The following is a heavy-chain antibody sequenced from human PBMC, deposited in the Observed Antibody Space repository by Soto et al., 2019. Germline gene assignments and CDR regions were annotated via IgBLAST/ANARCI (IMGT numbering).Heavy chain of an antibody. V-gene: IGHV3-21*01. J-gene: IGHJ3*01. Sequence: QLVEAGGGLVKPGGSLRLSCAASGFDFSYYSMIWVRQAPGKGLEWVSCISSSSTHIYYVDSVKGRFTISRDNAKNSLYLQMNSLRADDTAVYYCVRDQEAFELWGQGTRVTVSS. CDR2: ISSSSTHI. CDR1: GFDFSYYS. CDR3: VRDQEAFEL.